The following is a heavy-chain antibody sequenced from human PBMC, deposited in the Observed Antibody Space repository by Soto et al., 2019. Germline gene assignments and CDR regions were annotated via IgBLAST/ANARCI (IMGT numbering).Heavy chain of an antibody. CDR2: SHPSWNT. CDR3: ATRDSSRFY. CDR1: GVSISSNDW. Sequence: QVQLQESGPGLVKPSGTLSLTCAVSGVSISSNDWWTWVRQPPGKGLEWIGESHPSWNTNYNSSLESRVTISVDKSKNQFSLKLTSVTVADTAVYYCATRDSSRFYWGQGTLVTVSS. V-gene: IGHV4-4*02. D-gene: IGHD6-13*01. J-gene: IGHJ4*02.